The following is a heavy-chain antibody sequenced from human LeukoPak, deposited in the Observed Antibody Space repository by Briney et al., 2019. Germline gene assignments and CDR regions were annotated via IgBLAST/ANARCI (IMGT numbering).Heavy chain of an antibody. Sequence: SETLSLICTVSGGSISSGDYYWSWIRQPPGKGLEWIGYIYYSGSTYYNPSLKSRVTISVDTSKNQFSLKLSSVTAADTAVYYCAREDGDYYFDYWGQGTLVTVSS. D-gene: IGHD4-17*01. CDR3: AREDGDYYFDY. V-gene: IGHV4-30-4*01. J-gene: IGHJ4*02. CDR2: IYYSGST. CDR1: GGSISSGDYY.